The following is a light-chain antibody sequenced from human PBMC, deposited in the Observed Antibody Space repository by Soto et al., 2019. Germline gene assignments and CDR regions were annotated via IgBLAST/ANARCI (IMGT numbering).Light chain of an antibody. CDR3: QQSYSTPRT. Sequence: DIPMTPSPSSLSASVGDRVTITCRASQSISSYLNWYQQKPGEAPKLLIYAASSLQSGVPSRFSGSGSGTDFTLTISSLQPEDFATYYCQQSYSTPRTFGQGTKVEIK. J-gene: IGKJ1*01. CDR2: AAS. CDR1: QSISSY. V-gene: IGKV1-39*01.